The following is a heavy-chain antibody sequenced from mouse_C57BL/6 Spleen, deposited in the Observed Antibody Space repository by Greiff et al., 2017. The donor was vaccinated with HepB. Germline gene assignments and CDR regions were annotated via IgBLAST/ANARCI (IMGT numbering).Heavy chain of an antibody. Sequence: EVQLQQSGPGLVKPSQSLSLTCSVTGYSITSGYYWNWNRQLPGNKLEWMGYISYDGSNNYNPSLKNRISITRDTSKNPSFLKLNSVTTEDTATYYCARDGGSYFDYWGQGTTLTVSS. V-gene: IGHV3-6*01. J-gene: IGHJ2*01. CDR3: ARDGGSYFDY. CDR2: ISYDGSN. CDR1: GYSITSGYY.